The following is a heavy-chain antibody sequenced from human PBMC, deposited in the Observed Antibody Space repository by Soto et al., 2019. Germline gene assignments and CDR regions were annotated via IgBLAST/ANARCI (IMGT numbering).Heavy chain of an antibody. CDR2: IYPGDSDT. V-gene: IGHV5-51*01. J-gene: IGHJ5*02. D-gene: IGHD5-12*01. CDR3: ARRGNQWLGNNWFDP. Sequence: PGESLKISCKGSGYSFTSYWIGWVRQMPGKGLEWMGIIYPGDSDTRYSPSFQGQGTISADKSISTAYLQWSSLKASDTAMYYCARRGNQWLGNNWFDPWGQGTLVTVSS. CDR1: GYSFTSYW.